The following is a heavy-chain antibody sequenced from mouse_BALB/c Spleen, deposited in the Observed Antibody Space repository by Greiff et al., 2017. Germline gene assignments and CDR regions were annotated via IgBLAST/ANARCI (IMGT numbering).Heavy chain of an antibody. CDR3: ARGASNPDY. Sequence: EVQLQQSGAELVKPGASVKLSCAASGFNIKDTYMHWVEQRPEQGLEWIGRIDPANGNTNHDPKFQGKAITTADPSSNTACLQLSSLTSEDTAVYYCARGASNPDYWGQGTTLTVSS. V-gene: IGHV14-3*02. CDR1: GFNIKDTY. J-gene: IGHJ2*01. CDR2: IDPANGNT. D-gene: IGHD2-5*01.